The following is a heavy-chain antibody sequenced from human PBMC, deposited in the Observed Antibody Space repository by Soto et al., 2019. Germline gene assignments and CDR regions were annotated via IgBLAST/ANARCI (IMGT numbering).Heavy chain of an antibody. Sequence: GGCLRLSCAACGFSFTSYTMNWVRQAPGKGLEWVSSISSSSDYIYYADSMKGRVTISRDNAKNSLFLDMNSLTGEDTAVYYCARARVYATGPLDFWGQGTLVTVSS. D-gene: IGHD6-13*01. CDR1: GFSFTSYT. J-gene: IGHJ4*02. V-gene: IGHV3-21*06. CDR3: ARARVYATGPLDF. CDR2: ISSSSDYI.